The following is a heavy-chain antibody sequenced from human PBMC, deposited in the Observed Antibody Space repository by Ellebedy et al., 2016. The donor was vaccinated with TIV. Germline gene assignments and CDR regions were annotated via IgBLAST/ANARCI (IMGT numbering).Heavy chain of an antibody. V-gene: IGHV3-53*01. CDR2: IYSGGST. Sequence: GESLKISCAASGFTVSSNYMSWVRQAPGKGLEWVSVIYSGGSTYYADSVKGRFTISRDNSKNTLYLQMNSLRAEDTAVYYCARGHYDFWSGYHPDAFDIWGQGTMVTVSS. CDR3: ARGHYDFWSGYHPDAFDI. D-gene: IGHD3-3*01. CDR1: GFTVSSNY. J-gene: IGHJ3*02.